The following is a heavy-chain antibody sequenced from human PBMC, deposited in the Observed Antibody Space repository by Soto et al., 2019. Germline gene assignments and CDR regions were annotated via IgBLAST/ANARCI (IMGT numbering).Heavy chain of an antibody. J-gene: IGHJ4*02. V-gene: IGHV4-39*01. CDR2: IYYSGSA. Sequence: QLQLQESGPGLVKPSETLSLTCTVSGGSINNSSFYWGWVRQPPGKRLEWIRSIYYSGSAYYNPSLRSRITISVATSKNQFSMNLSSGTAAATAVYFCARRPLVRGIIPYYFDSWGQGTLVTVSS. CDR3: ARRPLVRGIIPYYFDS. CDR1: GGSINNSSFY. D-gene: IGHD3-10*01.